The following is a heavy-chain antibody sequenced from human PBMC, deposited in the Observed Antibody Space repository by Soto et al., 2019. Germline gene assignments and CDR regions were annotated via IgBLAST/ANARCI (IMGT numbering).Heavy chain of an antibody. Sequence: GGSLRLSCEASGFSFVNYAMNWVRQAPGKGLEWVSGLSGSGTSTYYADSVKGRFTISRDNSRDTLFLQMNSLTADDTAVYYCAKATTNGGWFNPFDSWGQGALVTVSS. V-gene: IGHV3-23*01. CDR3: AKATTNGGWFNPFDS. J-gene: IGHJ4*02. CDR2: LSGSGTST. CDR1: GFSFVNYA. D-gene: IGHD6-19*01.